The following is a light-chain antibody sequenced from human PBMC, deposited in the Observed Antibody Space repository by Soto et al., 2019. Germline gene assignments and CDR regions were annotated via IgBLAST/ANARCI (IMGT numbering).Light chain of an antibody. CDR2: RPS. CDR3: QQYYNWPPYT. V-gene: IGKV3-15*01. CDR1: QSVSSR. J-gene: IGKJ2*01. Sequence: EIVMTQSPATLSVSPGERATLSCRASQSVSSRLAWYQHKPGQAPRLLIYRPSTRATGIPARFSGSGSGTEFTLTISSLQSEDFAVYYCQQYYNWPPYTFGQGTKLEIK.